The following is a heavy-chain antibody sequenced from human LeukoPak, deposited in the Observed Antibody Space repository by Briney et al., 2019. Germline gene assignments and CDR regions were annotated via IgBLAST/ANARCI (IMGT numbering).Heavy chain of an antibody. CDR1: GFGFSRNG. J-gene: IGHJ4*02. CDR2: LSSSGGGT. D-gene: IGHD2/OR15-2a*01. CDR3: AKHYADTSTYSYFDL. Sequence: GGSLTLSCVASGFGFSRNGMSWVHQTPGKGLQWISSLSSSGGGTYYADSVNGRFTISRDNSKNILYLHMNSLTVEDSAVYYCAKHYADTSTYSYFDLWGQGTLVTVSS. V-gene: IGHV3-23*01.